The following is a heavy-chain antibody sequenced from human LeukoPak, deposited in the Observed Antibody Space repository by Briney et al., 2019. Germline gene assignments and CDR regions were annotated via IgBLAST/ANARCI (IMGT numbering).Heavy chain of an antibody. CDR2: IYTSGST. J-gene: IGHJ4*02. D-gene: IGHD3-3*01. CDR1: GGSISSTSYY. V-gene: IGHV4-61*02. Sequence: SGTLSLTCTVSGGSISSTSYYWSWIRQPAGTGLEWIGRIYTSGSTNYNPSLKSRVTISVDTSKNQFSLKLSSVTAADTAVYYCARAYDFWSGSHFDYWGQGTLVTVSS. CDR3: ARAYDFWSGSHFDY.